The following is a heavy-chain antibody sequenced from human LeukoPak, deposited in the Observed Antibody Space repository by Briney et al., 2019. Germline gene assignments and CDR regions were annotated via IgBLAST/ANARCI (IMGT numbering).Heavy chain of an antibody. CDR1: GYIYTNYG. CDR3: ARDLDMVVVPVVSRHYGLDV. CDR2: ISAYNGNT. D-gene: IGHD2-2*01. J-gene: IGHJ6*02. Sequence: GASVKVSCKASGYIYTNYGISWVRQAPGQGLEWMGWISAYNGNTNYVQKFQGRVTMTTDTSTTTAYMELRSLRSDDTAVYYCARDLDMVVVPVVSRHYGLDVWGQGTTVTVSS. V-gene: IGHV1-18*01.